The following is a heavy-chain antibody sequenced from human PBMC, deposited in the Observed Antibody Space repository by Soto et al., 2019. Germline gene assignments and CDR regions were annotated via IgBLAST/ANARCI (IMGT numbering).Heavy chain of an antibody. D-gene: IGHD2-2*01. CDR3: ARYPSEGRVGNWFES. CDR1: GFTFSRYG. Sequence: EVQLVESGGGLVKPGGSLRLSCVASGFTFSRYGMNWLRQAPGKGLEWVASISSTTSYVYYADSVKGRFSTSRDNAKNILYLEMYALRTEDTAVYYCARYPSEGRVGNWFESWGQGTLVTVSS. V-gene: IGHV3-21*06. CDR2: ISSTTSYV. J-gene: IGHJ5*01.